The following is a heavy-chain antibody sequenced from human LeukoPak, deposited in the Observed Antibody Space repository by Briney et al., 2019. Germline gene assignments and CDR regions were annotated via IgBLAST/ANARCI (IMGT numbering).Heavy chain of an antibody. CDR3: AKFRSSGDYSCHDAFDI. D-gene: IGHD4-17*01. CDR1: GFTFSSYA. CDR2: ISGSGGST. J-gene: IGHJ3*02. Sequence: PGGSLRLSCAASGFTFSSYAMSWVRQAPGKGLEWVSAISGSGGSTYYADSVKGRFTISRDNSKNTLYLQMNSLRAEDTAVYYCAKFRSSGDYSCHDAFDIWGQGTMVTVSS. V-gene: IGHV3-23*01.